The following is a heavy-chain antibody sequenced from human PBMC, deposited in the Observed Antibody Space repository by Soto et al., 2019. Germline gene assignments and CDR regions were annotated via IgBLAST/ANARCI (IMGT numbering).Heavy chain of an antibody. V-gene: IGHV3-23*01. CDR2: ISGNGDYT. Sequence: GGSLRLSCAASGFTFDSYAMNWVRQAPGKGLEWVSTISGNGDYTYYTDSVKGRFTISRDNSKNTLYLQMNSLRAEDTAVYYCAKDTEQWLVTDYYFDYWGQGTLVTVSS. D-gene: IGHD6-19*01. CDR3: AKDTEQWLVTDYYFDY. CDR1: GFTFDSYA. J-gene: IGHJ4*02.